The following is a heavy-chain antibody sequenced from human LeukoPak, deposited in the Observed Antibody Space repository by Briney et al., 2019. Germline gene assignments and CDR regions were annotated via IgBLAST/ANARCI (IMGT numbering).Heavy chain of an antibody. CDR3: AKVYRSGGSCYSDNDAFDI. CDR2: IKQDGSEK. V-gene: IGHV3-7*01. J-gene: IGHJ3*02. CDR1: GFTFSTSW. Sequence: GGSLRLSCAASGFTFSTSWMSWVRQAPGKGLEWVANIKQDGSEKYYVDSVKGRFTISRDNAKNSLYLQLNSLRAEDTAVYYCAKVYRSGGSCYSDNDAFDIWGQGTMVTVSS. D-gene: IGHD2-15*01.